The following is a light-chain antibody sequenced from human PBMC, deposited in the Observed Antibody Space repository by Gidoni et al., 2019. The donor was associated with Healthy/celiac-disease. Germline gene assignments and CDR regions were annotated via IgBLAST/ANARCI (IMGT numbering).Light chain of an antibody. J-gene: IGKJ2*01. CDR1: QSVSSY. Sequence: EIVLTQSPATLSLSPGERATLSCRASQSVSSYLAWYQQKPGQAPRLLIYYASNRATGIPARFSGSGSGTDFTLTISSLEPEDFAVYYCQQRSNWSPTFGQGTKLEIK. CDR2: YAS. CDR3: QQRSNWSPT. V-gene: IGKV3-11*01.